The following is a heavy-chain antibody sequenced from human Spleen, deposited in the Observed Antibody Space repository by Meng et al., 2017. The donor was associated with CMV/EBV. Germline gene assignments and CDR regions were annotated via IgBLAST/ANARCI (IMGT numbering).Heavy chain of an antibody. Sequence: GSLRLSCAVYGGSFSGYYWSWIRQPPGKGLEWIGEINHSGSTNYNPSLKSRVTISVDTSKNQFSLKLSSVTAADTAVYYCASCYEHYYYYGMDVWGQGTTVTVSS. CDR3: ASCYEHYYYYGMDV. CDR2: INHSGST. D-gene: IGHD2-15*01. CDR1: GGSFSGYY. V-gene: IGHV4-34*01. J-gene: IGHJ6*02.